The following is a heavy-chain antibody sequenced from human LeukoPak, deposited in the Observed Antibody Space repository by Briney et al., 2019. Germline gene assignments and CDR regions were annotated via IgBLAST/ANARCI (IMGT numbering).Heavy chain of an antibody. Sequence: GFTFXXYAMSWVRXAPGKGLEWVSAISGSGGRTYYADSVKGRFTISRDNSKNTLYLQMNSLRAEDTAVYYCARDGAIEYSSSSLVPAASHYYYYYGMDVWGQGTTVTVSS. J-gene: IGHJ6*02. CDR1: GFTFXXYA. V-gene: IGHV3-23*01. CDR3: ARDGAIEYSSSSLVPAASHYYYYYGMDV. D-gene: IGHD6-6*01. CDR2: ISGSGGRT.